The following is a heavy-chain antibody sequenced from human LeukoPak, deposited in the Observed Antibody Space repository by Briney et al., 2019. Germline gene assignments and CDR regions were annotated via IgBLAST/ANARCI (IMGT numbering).Heavy chain of an antibody. CDR1: GFTLSSYS. CDR3: ARDPYGSGSYYYDY. V-gene: IGHV3-48*01. Sequence: GGSLRLSCAASGFTLSSYSMNWVRRAPGKGLEWVSFISSSSGTIYYADSVKGRFTISRDNAKNSLYLQMNSLRAEDTAVYYCARDPYGSGSYYYDYWGQGTLVTVSS. CDR2: ISSSSGTI. D-gene: IGHD3-10*01. J-gene: IGHJ4*02.